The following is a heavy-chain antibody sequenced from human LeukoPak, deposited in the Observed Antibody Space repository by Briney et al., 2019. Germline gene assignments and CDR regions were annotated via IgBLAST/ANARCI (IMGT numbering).Heavy chain of an antibody. V-gene: IGHV1-2*02. J-gene: IGHJ4*02. Sequence: ASVRVSCKASGYIFTDHFFHWVRQAPGQGLEWMGWIRPTDGATKVAQKFQGRVTLTRDTSIGTVYMEMSGLRFDDTAMYYCARGRYRYSYDYWGQGTLVTVSS. CDR2: IRPTDGAT. CDR3: ARGRYRYSYDY. D-gene: IGHD1-26*01. CDR1: GYIFTDHF.